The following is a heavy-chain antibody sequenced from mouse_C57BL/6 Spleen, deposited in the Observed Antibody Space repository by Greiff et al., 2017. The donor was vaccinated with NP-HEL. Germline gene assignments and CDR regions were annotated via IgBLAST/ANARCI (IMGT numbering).Heavy chain of an antibody. D-gene: IGHD4-1*01. CDR2: ISYSGST. Sequence: EVKLLESGPGMVKPSQSLSLTCTVTGYSITSGYDWHWIRHFPGNKLEWMGYISYSGSTNYNPSLKSRISITHDTSKDHFFLKLNSVTTEDTATYYCARGWTGTGFAYWGQGTLVTVSA. V-gene: IGHV3-1*01. J-gene: IGHJ3*01. CDR1: GYSITSGYD. CDR3: ARGWTGTGFAY.